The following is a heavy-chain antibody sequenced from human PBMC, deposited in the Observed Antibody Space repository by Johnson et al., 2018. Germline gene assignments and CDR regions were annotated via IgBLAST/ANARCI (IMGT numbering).Heavy chain of an antibody. Sequence: QVQLVQSGAEVKKPGSSVKVSCKASGGTFSSYAISWVRQAPGQGLEWMGGIIPIFGTANYAQKFQGRVTITADESTSTAYMELSSLRAEATAVYYCAGHGDIVVVPAAMPYYYGMDVWGQGTTVTVSS. CDR2: IIPIFGTA. V-gene: IGHV1-69*12. D-gene: IGHD2-2*01. J-gene: IGHJ6*02. CDR3: AGHGDIVVVPAAMPYYYGMDV. CDR1: GGTFSSYA.